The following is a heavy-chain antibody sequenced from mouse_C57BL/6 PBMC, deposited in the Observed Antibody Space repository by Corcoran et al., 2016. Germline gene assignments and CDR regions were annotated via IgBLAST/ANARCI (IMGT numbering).Heavy chain of an antibody. D-gene: IGHD4-1*01. Sequence: QIQLVQSGPELKKTGETVKISCKESGYNLTTYGMSWVKQAPGKGLKWMGWINTYSGVPTYADDFKGRFAFSLETSASTAYLQINNLKNEDTATYFCARSGTNPFDYWGQGTTLTVSS. V-gene: IGHV9-3*01. CDR3: ARSGTNPFDY. CDR2: INTYSGVP. J-gene: IGHJ2*01. CDR1: GYNLTTYG.